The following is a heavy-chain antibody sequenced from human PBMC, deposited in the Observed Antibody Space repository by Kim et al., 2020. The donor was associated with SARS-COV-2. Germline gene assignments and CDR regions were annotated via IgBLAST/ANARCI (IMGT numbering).Heavy chain of an antibody. D-gene: IGHD3-22*01. V-gene: IGHV5-51*01. CDR2: IYPGDSDT. J-gene: IGHJ4*02. CDR3: ARHLPDSSGYPFDY. Sequence: GASLKISCKGSGYRFTSYWIAWVRQMPGKGLEWMGIIYPGDSDTRYSPSFQGQVTISADKSISTDYLQWSSLKASDTAMYYCARHLPDSSGYPFDYWGQGTLVTVSS. CDR1: GYRFTSYW.